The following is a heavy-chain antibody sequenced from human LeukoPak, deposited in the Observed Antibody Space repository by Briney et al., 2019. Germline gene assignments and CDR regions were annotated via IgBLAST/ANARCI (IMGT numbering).Heavy chain of an antibody. J-gene: IGHJ6*02. V-gene: IGHV3-48*04. CDR1: GFTFSSYS. D-gene: IGHD3-10*01. CDR2: ITSDSSTI. CDR3: AKDLLWFGESPPPYGMDV. Sequence: PGGSLRLSCAASGFTFSSYSMNWVRQAPGKGLEWISYITSDSSTIYYADSVKGRFTISRDNAKNSLYLQMTSLRAEDTAVYYCAKDLLWFGESPPPYGMDVWGQGTTVTVSS.